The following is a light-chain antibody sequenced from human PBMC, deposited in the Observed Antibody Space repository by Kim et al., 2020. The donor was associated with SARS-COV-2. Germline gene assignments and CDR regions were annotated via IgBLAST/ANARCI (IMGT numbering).Light chain of an antibody. CDR2: QGY. CDR1: RLWNKY. J-gene: IGLJ2*01. V-gene: IGLV3-1*01. CDR3: QAWDSSAAI. Sequence: VSPGQTASITCSGDRLWNKYVCWYQQKPGQSPVLVIYQGYTRPSGIPERFSGSSSGNTATLTISGTQAVDEADYYCQAWDSSAAIFGAGTKLTVL.